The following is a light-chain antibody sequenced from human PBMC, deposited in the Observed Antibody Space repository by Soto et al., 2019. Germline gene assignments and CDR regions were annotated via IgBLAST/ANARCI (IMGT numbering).Light chain of an antibody. CDR1: QDISNY. J-gene: IGKJ1*01. V-gene: IGKV1-33*01. CDR2: DAS. CDR3: QQYDNLLRT. Sequence: DIQMTQSPSSLSASVGDRVTITCQASQDISNYLYWYQQKPGKAPKLLIYDASNLETGVPSRFSGSGSGTAFTFTISSLQPEDIATYYCQQYDNLLRTFGQGTKVEIK.